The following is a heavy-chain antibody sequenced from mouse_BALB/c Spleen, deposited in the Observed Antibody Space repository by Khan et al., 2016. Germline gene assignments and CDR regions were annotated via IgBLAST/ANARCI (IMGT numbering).Heavy chain of an antibody. CDR1: GFTFSSFG. Sequence: EVELVESGGGLVQPGGSRKLSCAASGFTFSSFGMHWVRQAPEKGLEWVAYISSGSSTIYYADTVKGRFTISRDNPKNTLFLQMTRLRSEDTAMDYGARYYRYDDAMDYWGQGTSVTVSS. CDR3: ARYYRYDDAMDY. CDR2: ISSGSSTI. D-gene: IGHD2-14*01. V-gene: IGHV5-17*02. J-gene: IGHJ4*01.